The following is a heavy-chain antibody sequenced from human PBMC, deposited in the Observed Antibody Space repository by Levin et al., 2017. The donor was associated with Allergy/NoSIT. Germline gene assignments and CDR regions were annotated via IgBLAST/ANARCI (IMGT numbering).Heavy chain of an antibody. CDR1: GFTFSSYA. Sequence: SCAASGFTFSSYAMSWVRQAPGKGLEWVSAISGSGGSTYYADSVKGRFTISRDNSKNTLYLQMNSLRAEDTAVYYCAGPSMTTVTTRWFDPWGQGTLVTVSS. CDR3: AGPSMTTVTTRWFDP. V-gene: IGHV3-23*01. J-gene: IGHJ5*02. D-gene: IGHD4-17*01. CDR2: ISGSGGST.